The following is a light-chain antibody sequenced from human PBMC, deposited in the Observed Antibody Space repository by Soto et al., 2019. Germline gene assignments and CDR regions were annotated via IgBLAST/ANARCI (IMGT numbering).Light chain of an antibody. J-gene: IGKJ4*01. V-gene: IGKV3-15*01. CDR3: QQYRNWPLT. Sequence: EIVMTQSPATLSVSPGERATLSCRASQSVGNNLAWYRQKSGQAPRLLIYGASTRANGIPARFSGSGSGTEFTLTIDSLQSDDFAVYLCQQYRNWPLTFGGGTKVEIK. CDR2: GAS. CDR1: QSVGNN.